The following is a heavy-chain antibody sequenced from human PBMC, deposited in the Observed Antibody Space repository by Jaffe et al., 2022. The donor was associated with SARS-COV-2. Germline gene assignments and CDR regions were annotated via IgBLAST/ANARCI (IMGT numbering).Heavy chain of an antibody. CDR3: AKVFPMDFTVTTTSGRSYYYGMDV. Sequence: QVQLVESGGGVVQPGRSLRLSCAASGFTFSSYGMHWVRQAPGKGLEWVAVISYDGSNKYYADSVKGRFTISRDNSKNTLYLQMNSLRAEDTAVYYCAKVFPMDFTVTTTSGRSYYYGMDVWGQGTTVTVSS. CDR2: ISYDGSNK. CDR1: GFTFSSYG. V-gene: IGHV3-30*18. J-gene: IGHJ6*02. D-gene: IGHD4-17*01.